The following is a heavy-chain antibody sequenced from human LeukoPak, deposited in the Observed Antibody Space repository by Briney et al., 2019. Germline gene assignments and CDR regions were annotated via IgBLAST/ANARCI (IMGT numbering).Heavy chain of an antibody. CDR1: GYTFTSYD. Sequence: ASVKVSCKASGYTFTSYDINWVRQATGQGVEWRGWMNPTSGNPGYAQKFQGRVTMTRNTSISTAYMELSSLRSEDTAVYYCARGYYDSSGYSPFDYWGQGTLVTVSS. D-gene: IGHD3-22*01. CDR3: ARGYYDSSGYSPFDY. J-gene: IGHJ4*02. V-gene: IGHV1-8*01. CDR2: MNPTSGNP.